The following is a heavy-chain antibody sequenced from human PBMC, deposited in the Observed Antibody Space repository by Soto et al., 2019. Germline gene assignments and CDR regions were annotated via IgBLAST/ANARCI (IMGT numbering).Heavy chain of an antibody. Sequence: SETLSLTCTVSGGSISSYYWSWIRQPPGKGLEWIGYIYYSGSTNYNPSLKSRVTISVDTSKNQFSLKLSSVTAADTAVYYCARAVSSSGWYRDYYYYYYMGVWGKGTTVTVSS. CDR3: ARAVSSSGWYRDYYYYYYMGV. J-gene: IGHJ6*03. D-gene: IGHD6-19*01. CDR2: IYYSGST. CDR1: GGSISSYY. V-gene: IGHV4-59*01.